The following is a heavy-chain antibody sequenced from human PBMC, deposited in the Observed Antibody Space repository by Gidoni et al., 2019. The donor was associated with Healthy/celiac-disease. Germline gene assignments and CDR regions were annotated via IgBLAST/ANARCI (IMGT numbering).Heavy chain of an antibody. V-gene: IGHV3-30-3*01. CDR3: ASLNYYYDSSGYYYHDY. CDR2: ISYDGSNK. J-gene: IGHJ4*02. D-gene: IGHD3-22*01. Sequence: QVQLVESGGGVVQPGRSLRLSCAASGFTCSSYAMHWVRQAPGKGLGWVAVISYDGSNKYYADSVKGRFTNSRDNFQNTLYLQMNSLRAEDTAVYYCASLNYYYDSSGYYYHDYWGQGTLVTVSS. CDR1: GFTCSSYA.